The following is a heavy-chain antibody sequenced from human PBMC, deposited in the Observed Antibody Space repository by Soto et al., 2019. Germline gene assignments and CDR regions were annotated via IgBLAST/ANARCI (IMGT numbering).Heavy chain of an antibody. V-gene: IGHV1-58*01. CDR3: AAAWLMVYPHDAFDI. CDR2: IVVGSGTT. J-gene: IGHJ3*02. CDR1: GFTFTSAA. D-gene: IGHD2-8*01. Sequence: GASVKVSCKASGFTFTSAAVQWVRQARGQRLEWIGWIVVGSGTTNYAQKFQERVTITRDMSTSTAYMELSSLGSEDTAVYYCAAAWLMVYPHDAFDIWGQGTMVTVSS.